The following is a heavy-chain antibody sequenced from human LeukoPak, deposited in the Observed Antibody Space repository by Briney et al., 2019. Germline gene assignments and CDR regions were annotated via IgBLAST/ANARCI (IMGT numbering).Heavy chain of an antibody. Sequence: GASVKVSCKASGYTFTSNYMYWVRLAPGQGLEWMGIINPSGGTTRYAQKFQGRVTMTRDTSTSTLYMELSSLRSEDTAVYYCTRGVGVTIFGVGGQAFDIWGQGTMVTVSS. J-gene: IGHJ3*02. CDR2: INPSGGTT. D-gene: IGHD3-3*01. CDR1: GYTFTSNY. V-gene: IGHV1-46*03. CDR3: TRGVGVTIFGVGGQAFDI.